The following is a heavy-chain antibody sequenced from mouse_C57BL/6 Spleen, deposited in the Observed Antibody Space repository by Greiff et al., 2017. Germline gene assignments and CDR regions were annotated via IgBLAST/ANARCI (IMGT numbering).Heavy chain of an antibody. D-gene: IGHD1-1*01. V-gene: IGHV1-15*01. CDR1: GYTFTDYE. Sequence: QVQLKQSGAELVRPGASVTLSCKASGYTFTDYEMHWVKQTPVHGLEWIGAIDPETGGTAYNQKFKGKAILTADKSSSTAYMELRSLTSEDSAVYYCTRRGDTTVVDYFDYWGQGTTLTVSS. CDR3: TRRGDTTVVDYFDY. CDR2: IDPETGGT. J-gene: IGHJ2*01.